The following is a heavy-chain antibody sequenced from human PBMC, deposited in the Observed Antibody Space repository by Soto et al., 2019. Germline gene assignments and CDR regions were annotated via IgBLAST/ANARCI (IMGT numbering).Heavy chain of an antibody. CDR2: IYYSGST. CDR3: ARGTMVRGVISFDY. V-gene: IGHV4-31*03. D-gene: IGHD3-10*01. CDR1: GGSISSGGYY. J-gene: IGHJ4*02. Sequence: SETLSLTCTVSGGSISSGGYYWSWIRQHPGKGLEWIGYIYYSGSTYYNPSLKSRVTLSVDTSKNQFSLKLSSVTAADTAVYYCARGTMVRGVISFDYWGQGTLVTVSS.